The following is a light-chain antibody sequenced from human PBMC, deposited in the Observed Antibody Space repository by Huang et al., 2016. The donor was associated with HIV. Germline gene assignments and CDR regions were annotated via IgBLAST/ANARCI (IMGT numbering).Light chain of an antibody. CDR3: QQRSNWPVT. Sequence: EIVLTQSPATLSLSPGERATLSCRASQSVSSYLAWYQQKPGPAPRLLMYDASNRASGIPARFSGSGSGTDFTLTISSLEPEDFAVYYCQQRSNWPVTFGPGTKVDIK. V-gene: IGKV3-11*01. J-gene: IGKJ3*01. CDR1: QSVSSY. CDR2: DAS.